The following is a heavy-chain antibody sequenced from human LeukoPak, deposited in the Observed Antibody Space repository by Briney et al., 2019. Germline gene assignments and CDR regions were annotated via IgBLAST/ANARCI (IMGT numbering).Heavy chain of an antibody. CDR2: INPNSGGT. CDR1: GYTFTGYY. Sequence: ASVKVSCKASGYTFTGYYMHWVRQAPGQGLEWVGWINPNSGGTNYAQKFQGRVTMTRDTSISTAYMELSRLRSDDTAVYYCARVIKRIVNWFDPWGQGTLVTVSS. CDR3: ARVIKRIVNWFDP. J-gene: IGHJ5*02. V-gene: IGHV1-2*02. D-gene: IGHD3-22*01.